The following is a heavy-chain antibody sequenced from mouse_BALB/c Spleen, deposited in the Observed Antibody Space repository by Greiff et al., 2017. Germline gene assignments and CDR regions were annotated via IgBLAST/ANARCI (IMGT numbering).Heavy chain of an antibody. D-gene: IGHD3-2*01. CDR3: AREWETARALDY. CDR2: ISYDGSN. Sequence: EVKLQESGPGLVKPSQSLSLTCSVTGYSITSGYYWNWIRQFPGNKLEWMGYISYDGSNNYNPSLKNRISITRDTSKNQFFLKLNSVTTEDTATYYCAREWETARALDYWGQGTTLTVSS. J-gene: IGHJ2*01. V-gene: IGHV3-6*02. CDR1: GYSITSGYY.